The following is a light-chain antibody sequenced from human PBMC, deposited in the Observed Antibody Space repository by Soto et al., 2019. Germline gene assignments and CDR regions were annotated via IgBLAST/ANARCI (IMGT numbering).Light chain of an antibody. V-gene: IGKV3-20*01. J-gene: IGKJ3*01. CDR1: ESVSSSY. Sequence: EIVLTQSPGTLSLSPGESATLSCGASESVSSSYLAWYQQKPGQAPRLLIYGATTRLRGVPDRFSGSGSGTDFTLTISRLEPEDFAVYYCQQNGSSPFTFGPGTKVDI. CDR3: QQNGSSPFT. CDR2: GAT.